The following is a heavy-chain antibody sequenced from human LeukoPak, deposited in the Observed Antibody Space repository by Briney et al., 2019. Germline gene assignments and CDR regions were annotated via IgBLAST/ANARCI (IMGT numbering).Heavy chain of an antibody. J-gene: IGHJ5*02. D-gene: IGHD3-10*01. CDR3: ARVGDYYGSGANWFDP. V-gene: IGHV1-69*05. CDR1: GGTFSSYA. Sequence: SVKVSCKASGGTFSSYAISWVRQAPGQGLEWIGRIIPIFGTANYAQKFQGRVTITTDESTSTAYMELSSLRSEDTAVYYCARVGDYYGSGANWFDPWGQGTLVTVPS. CDR2: IIPIFGTA.